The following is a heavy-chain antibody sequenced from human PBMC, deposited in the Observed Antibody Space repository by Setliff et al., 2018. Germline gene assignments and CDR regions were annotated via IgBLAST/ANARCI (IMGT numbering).Heavy chain of an antibody. CDR2: ISHSGNT. CDR1: GESFSGYF. J-gene: IGHJ5*02. Sequence: SDTLSLTCAVYGESFSGYFWSWIRQTPEKGLEWIGEISHSGNTNYNPSFKSRLTISIDTSKNQFSLKVKSVTAADTAVYFCARVLVLGYNWFDPWGQGTLVTVSS. D-gene: IGHD3-10*01. V-gene: IGHV4-34*01. CDR3: ARVLVLGYNWFDP.